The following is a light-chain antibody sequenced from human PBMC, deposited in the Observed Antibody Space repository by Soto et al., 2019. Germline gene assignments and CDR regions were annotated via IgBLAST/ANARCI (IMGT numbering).Light chain of an antibody. V-gene: IGKV4-1*01. Sequence: DIVMTQSPDSLAVSLGERATINCKSSQSVLYSSNNKNYLAWYQHKPGQPPKLLIYCASTRESGVPDRFSGSGSGTDFTLTISSLQAEDVAIYYCQQYYTTPTFGGGTKVEIK. J-gene: IGKJ4*01. CDR2: CAS. CDR3: QQYYTTPT. CDR1: QSVLYSSNNKNY.